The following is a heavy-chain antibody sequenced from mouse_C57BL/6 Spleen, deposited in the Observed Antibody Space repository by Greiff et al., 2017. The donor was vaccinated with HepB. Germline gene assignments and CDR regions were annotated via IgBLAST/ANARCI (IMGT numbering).Heavy chain of an antibody. CDR3: ARTTGYFDV. CDR2: ISSGSSTI. V-gene: IGHV5-17*01. J-gene: IGHJ1*03. CDR1: GFTFSDYG. Sequence: GFTFSDYGMHWVRQAPEKGLEWVAYISSGSSTIYYADTVKGRFTISRDNAKNTLFLQMTSLRSEDTAMYYCARTTGYFDVWGTGTTVTVSS. D-gene: IGHD2-12*01.